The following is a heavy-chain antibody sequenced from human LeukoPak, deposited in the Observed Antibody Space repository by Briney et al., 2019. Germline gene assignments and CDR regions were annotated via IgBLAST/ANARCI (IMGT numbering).Heavy chain of an antibody. CDR2: ISGSGGDT. CDR1: GFTFSSYG. D-gene: IGHD3-22*01. J-gene: IGHJ4*02. Sequence: GGSLRLSCAASGFTFSSYGMNWVRQTPGKGLEWVSAISGSGGDTYYADSGKGRFTISRDNSKHTLYLQMNSLRAEDTAVYYCAKGRDYYDSTDWDYWGQGTLVTVSS. V-gene: IGHV3-23*01. CDR3: AKGRDYYDSTDWDY.